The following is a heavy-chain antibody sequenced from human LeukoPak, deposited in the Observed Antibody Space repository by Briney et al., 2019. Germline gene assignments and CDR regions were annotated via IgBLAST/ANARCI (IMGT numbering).Heavy chain of an antibody. J-gene: IGHJ3*02. V-gene: IGHV3-23*01. Sequence: PGGSLRLSCAASGFTFSSFAMSWVRQAPGKGLEWVSDISGSGDTTYYADSVKGRLTISRDNARNSLYLQVNSLRAEDTAVYYCARGGGRYLGDAFDIWGQGTMVTVSS. D-gene: IGHD1-26*01. CDR2: ISGSGDTT. CDR1: GFTFSSFA. CDR3: ARGGGRYLGDAFDI.